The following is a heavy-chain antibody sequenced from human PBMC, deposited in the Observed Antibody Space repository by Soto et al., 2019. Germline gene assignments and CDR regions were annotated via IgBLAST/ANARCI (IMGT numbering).Heavy chain of an antibody. CDR3: AIQYSSSRFTFDY. Sequence: EVQLVESGGGLVQPGRSLRLSCAASGFTFVDYAMHWVRQAPGKGLEWVSGISWDSGTIGYADSVKGRFTISRDNAKNSLYLRMNSLIPEDTALYYCAIQYSSSRFTFDYWGQGTLVPVSS. CDR2: ISWDSGTI. V-gene: IGHV3-9*01. D-gene: IGHD6-13*01. J-gene: IGHJ4*02. CDR1: GFTFVDYA.